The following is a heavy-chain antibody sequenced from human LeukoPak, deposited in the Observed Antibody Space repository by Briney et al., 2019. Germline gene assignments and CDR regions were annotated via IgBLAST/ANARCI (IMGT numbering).Heavy chain of an antibody. CDR2: IYYSGST. Sequence: SQTLSLTCTVSGGSISSGDYYWSWIRQPPGKGLEWIGYIYYSGSTYYNPSLKSRVTISVDTSKNQFSLKLSSVTAADTAVHYCASTIAAAGMAPYYYGMDVWGQGTTVTVSS. CDR3: ASTIAAAGMAPYYYGMDV. J-gene: IGHJ6*02. V-gene: IGHV4-30-4*01. CDR1: GGSISSGDYY. D-gene: IGHD6-13*01.